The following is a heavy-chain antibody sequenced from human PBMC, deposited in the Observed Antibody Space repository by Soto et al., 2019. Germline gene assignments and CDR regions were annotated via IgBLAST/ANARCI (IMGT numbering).Heavy chain of an antibody. CDR3: ARLGGSGPSLDYYYGMDV. Sequence: TSYWIGWLHQMPGKCLEVMGIIYPGDSDTRYSPSFQGQVHISADKSISTAYLQWSSLKASDTAMYYCARLGGSGPSLDYYYGMDVWGQGTTVTVS. CDR1: TSYW. J-gene: IGHJ6*02. V-gene: IGHV5-51*07. CDR2: IYPGDSDT. D-gene: IGHD1-26*01.